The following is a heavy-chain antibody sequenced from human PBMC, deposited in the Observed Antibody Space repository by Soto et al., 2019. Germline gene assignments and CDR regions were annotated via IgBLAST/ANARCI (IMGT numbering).Heavy chain of an antibody. CDR2: IYHAGSV. CDR1: AYSIASGYY. V-gene: IGHV4-38-2*01. J-gene: IGHJ6*02. Sequence: SETLSLTCAVSAYSIASGYYWACIRQSPGKGLEGIGSIYHAGSVYYNTSLNSRVAVSLDTSKNHFSLKLTSVTAADTAVYYCARTFDYYGMDVWGQGTTVT. CDR3: ARTFDYYGMDV.